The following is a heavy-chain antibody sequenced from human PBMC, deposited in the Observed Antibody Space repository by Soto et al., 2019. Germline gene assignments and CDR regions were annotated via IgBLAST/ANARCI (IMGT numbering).Heavy chain of an antibody. V-gene: IGHV5-51*01. D-gene: IGHD2-15*01. CDR3: ARRYSGSRGAFDY. J-gene: IGHJ4*02. Sequence: GESLKISCRASGYNITSYWIGWVRQMPGKGLEWMGIIYPGDSDTRYSPSFQGQVTISADKSISTAYLQWGSLKASDTAIYYCARRYSGSRGAFDYWGQGTLVTVSS. CDR2: IYPGDSDT. CDR1: GYNITSYW.